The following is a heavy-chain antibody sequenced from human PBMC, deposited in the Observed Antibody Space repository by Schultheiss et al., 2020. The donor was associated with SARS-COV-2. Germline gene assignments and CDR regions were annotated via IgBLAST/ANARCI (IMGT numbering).Heavy chain of an antibody. Sequence: GGSLRLSCAASGFTVSSYSMNWVRQAPGKGLEWVSAISGSGGSTYYADSVKGRFTISRDNSKNTLYLQMNSLRAEDTAVYYCARAQGADYWGQGTLVTVSS. CDR1: GFTVSSYS. J-gene: IGHJ4*02. V-gene: IGHV3-23*01. CDR3: ARAQGADY. CDR2: ISGSGGST. D-gene: IGHD4/OR15-4a*01.